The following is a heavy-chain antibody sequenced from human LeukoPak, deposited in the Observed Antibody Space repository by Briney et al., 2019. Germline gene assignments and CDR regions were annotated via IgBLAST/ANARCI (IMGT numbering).Heavy chain of an antibody. CDR1: GGTFSSYT. CDR2: IIPILGIA. J-gene: IGHJ3*02. Sequence: SVKVSCKASGGTFSSYTISWVRQAPGQGLEWMGRIIPILGIANYAQRFQGRVTITADKSTSTAYMELSSLRSEDTAVYYCARENSSGYYNDAFDIWGQGTMVTVSS. V-gene: IGHV1-69*04. CDR3: ARENSSGYYNDAFDI. D-gene: IGHD3-22*01.